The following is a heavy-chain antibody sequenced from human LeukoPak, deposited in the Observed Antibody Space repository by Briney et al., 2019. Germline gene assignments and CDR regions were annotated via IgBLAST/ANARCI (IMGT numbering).Heavy chain of an antibody. J-gene: IGHJ6*03. V-gene: IGHV1-69*06. CDR3: ARDYGDYDGPYYYYMDV. CDR1: GGTFSSYA. D-gene: IGHD4-17*01. Sequence: SVKVSCKASGGTFSSYAISWVRQAPGQGLEWMGGIIPIFGTANYAQRFQGRVTITADKSTSTAYMELSSLRSEDTAVYYCARDYGDYDGPYYYYMDVWGKGTTVTVSS. CDR2: IIPIFGTA.